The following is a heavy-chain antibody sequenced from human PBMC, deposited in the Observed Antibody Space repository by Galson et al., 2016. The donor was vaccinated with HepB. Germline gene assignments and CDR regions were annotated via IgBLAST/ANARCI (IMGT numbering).Heavy chain of an antibody. CDR3: ARDVNNWPGHRRLFDL. V-gene: IGHV3-11*01. D-gene: IGHD1-1*01. Sequence: SLRHSCAAAGFSFNDFYMSWIRQPAAKALGWLSYISHSGNTREYADSVKGRFTVNRDNNKNSVYLPLNCLRAEDTALYYCARDVNNWPGHRRLFDLWRQGTRVAVSS. J-gene: IGHJ4*02. CDR2: ISHSGNTR. CDR1: GFSFNDFY.